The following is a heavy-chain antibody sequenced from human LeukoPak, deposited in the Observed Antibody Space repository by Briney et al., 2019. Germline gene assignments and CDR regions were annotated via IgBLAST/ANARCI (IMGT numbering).Heavy chain of an antibody. CDR2: IYHSGST. J-gene: IGHJ6*03. V-gene: IGHV4-38-2*02. D-gene: IGHD6-6*01. Sequence: PSETLSLTCTVSGYSISSGYYWGWIRQPPGKGLEWIGSIYHSGSTYYNPSLKSRVTISVDTSKNQFSLKLSSVTAADTAVYYCAREGSQPSYSSSSGGRKTVRVGYYYYYYMDVWGKGTTVTVS. CDR3: AREGSQPSYSSSSGGRKTVRVGYYYYYYMDV. CDR1: GYSISSGYY.